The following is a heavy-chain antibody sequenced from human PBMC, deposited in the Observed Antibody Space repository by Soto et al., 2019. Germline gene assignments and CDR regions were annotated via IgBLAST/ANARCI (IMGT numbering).Heavy chain of an antibody. CDR1: GGSISSSNW. CDR3: ARVNKYSSSWYWFDP. CDR2: IYHSGST. V-gene: IGHV4-4*02. D-gene: IGHD6-13*01. Sequence: SETLSLTCAVSGGSISSSNWWSWVRQPPGKGLEWIGKIYHSGSTNYNPALKSRVTISVDKSKNQFSLKLSSVTAADTAVYYCARVNKYSSSWYWFDPWGQGTLVTVSS. J-gene: IGHJ5*02.